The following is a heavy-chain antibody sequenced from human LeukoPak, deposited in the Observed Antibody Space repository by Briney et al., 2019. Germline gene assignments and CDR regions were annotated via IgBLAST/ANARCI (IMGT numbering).Heavy chain of an antibody. CDR2: INHSGTT. CDR1: GGSFSAYY. J-gene: IGHJ4*02. CDR3: ARGGGYCSSASCSDFDY. D-gene: IGHD2-2*01. V-gene: IGHV4-34*01. Sequence: PSETLSLTCAAYGGSFSAYYWSWIRQPPGKGLEWIGEINHSGTTSYNPSLKSRVTISVDTSKNQFSLRLTSVTAADTAVYYCARGGGYCSSASCSDFDYWGQGTQVTVSS.